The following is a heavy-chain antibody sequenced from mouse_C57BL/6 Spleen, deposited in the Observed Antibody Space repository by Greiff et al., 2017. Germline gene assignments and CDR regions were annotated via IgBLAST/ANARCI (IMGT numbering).Heavy chain of an antibody. Sequence: EVQLQESGGDLVKPGGSLKLSCAASGFTFSSYGMSWVRQTPDKRLAWVATISSGGSYTYYPDSVKGRFTISRDNAKNTLYLQMSSLKSEDTAMYYCARPFYYDYGGGFAYWGQGTLVTVSA. D-gene: IGHD2-4*01. CDR3: ARPFYYDYGGGFAY. V-gene: IGHV5-6*01. J-gene: IGHJ3*01. CDR2: ISSGGSYT. CDR1: GFTFSSYG.